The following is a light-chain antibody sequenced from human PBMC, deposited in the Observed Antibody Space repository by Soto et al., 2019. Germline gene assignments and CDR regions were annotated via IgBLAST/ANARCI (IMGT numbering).Light chain of an antibody. CDR1: QSVSNNY. V-gene: IGKV3-20*01. CDR2: GAS. J-gene: IGKJ1*01. CDR3: QQYGASPWT. Sequence: EIVLTQSPGTLSLSPGERATLSCRASQSVSNNYLAWYQQKPGQAPRLLIYGASNRATGIPDRFSGSGSGTDFSLIIGRLEPEDFAVYICQQYGASPWTFGQGTTGDIK.